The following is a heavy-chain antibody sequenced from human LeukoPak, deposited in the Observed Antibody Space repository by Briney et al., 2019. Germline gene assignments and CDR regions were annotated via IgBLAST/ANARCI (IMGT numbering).Heavy chain of an antibody. CDR1: GFTFSSYA. V-gene: IGHV3-23*01. CDR2: ISPSGGIT. Sequence: GGSLRLSCAASGFTFSSYAMSWVRQAPGKGLEWVSGISPSGGITYYTDSVKGRFTISRDNSKNAQSLQMNSLRAEDTAVYYCAKDDDWGRYKHWGQGTLVTVSS. D-gene: IGHD3-16*01. J-gene: IGHJ1*01. CDR3: AKDDDWGRYKH.